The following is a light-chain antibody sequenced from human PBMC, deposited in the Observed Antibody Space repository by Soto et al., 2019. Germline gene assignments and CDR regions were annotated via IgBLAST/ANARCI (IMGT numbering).Light chain of an antibody. CDR2: ATS. CDR3: QHSDNATRT. V-gene: IGKV3-20*01. CDR1: QSVPSDS. J-gene: IGKJ1*01. Sequence: EIVLTQSPATLSVSPGEEAILSCRASQSVPSDSLAWYQQKPGQAPSLLIYATSKKATGLPARFGGSVTGTDFTVIVNTVQPEDFAVYYCQHSDNATRTFGPGTKLEVK.